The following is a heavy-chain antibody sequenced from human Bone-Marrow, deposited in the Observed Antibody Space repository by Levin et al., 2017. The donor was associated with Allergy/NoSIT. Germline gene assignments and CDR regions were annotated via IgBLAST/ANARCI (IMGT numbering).Heavy chain of an antibody. Sequence: SCAASGFTFSSYAMHWVRQAPGKGLEWVAVISYDGSNKYYADSVKGRFTISRDNSKNTLYLQMNSLRAEDTAVYYCAREKGIAAAGTVDAFDIWGQGTMVTVSS. J-gene: IGHJ3*02. CDR3: AREKGIAAAGTVDAFDI. CDR2: ISYDGSNK. CDR1: GFTFSSYA. D-gene: IGHD6-13*01. V-gene: IGHV3-30-3*01.